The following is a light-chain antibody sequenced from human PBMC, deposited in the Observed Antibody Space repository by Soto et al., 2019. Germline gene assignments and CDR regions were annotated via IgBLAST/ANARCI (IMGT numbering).Light chain of an antibody. CDR3: SSYTSSTSLLI. Sequence: QSVLTQPASVSASPGQSITISCIGTYSDIGGYKHVSWYQQHPGKAPKLIIYDASSRPSGISNRFSASKSANTASLTISGLQADDEADYYRSSYTSSTSLLIFGAGTKVTVL. J-gene: IGLJ1*01. V-gene: IGLV2-14*03. CDR1: YSDIGGYKH. CDR2: DAS.